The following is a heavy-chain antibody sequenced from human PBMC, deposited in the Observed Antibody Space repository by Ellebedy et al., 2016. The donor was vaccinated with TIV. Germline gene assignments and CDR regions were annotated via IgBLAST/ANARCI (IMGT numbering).Heavy chain of an antibody. CDR3: ARDRGIAPGAHDAFDI. CDR1: GFTFSSYA. Sequence: GESLKISCAASGFTFSSYAMHWVRQAPGKGLEWVAIISYDGSNKYYADSVKGRFTISRDNSKNTLYLQMNSLSAEDTAVYYCARDRGIAPGAHDAFDIWGQGTMVTVSS. J-gene: IGHJ3*02. D-gene: IGHD6-13*01. CDR2: ISYDGSNK. V-gene: IGHV3-30-3*01.